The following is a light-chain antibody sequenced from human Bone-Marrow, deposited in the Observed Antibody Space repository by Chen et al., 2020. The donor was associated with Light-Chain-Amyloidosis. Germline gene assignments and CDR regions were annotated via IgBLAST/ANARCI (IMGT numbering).Light chain of an antibody. CDR2: LGS. CDR3: LQALQAPLT. Sequence: DIVVTQSPVYLPVSPGEPASISCSSSQSLLHSNGYHYLEWYLQKPGQSPQLLIFLGSNRASGVPDRFNGSGSGTDFTLKITTVEAEDVGVYYCLQALQAPLTFGGGTKVDIK. V-gene: IGKV2-28*01. CDR1: QSLLHSNGYHY. J-gene: IGKJ4*01.